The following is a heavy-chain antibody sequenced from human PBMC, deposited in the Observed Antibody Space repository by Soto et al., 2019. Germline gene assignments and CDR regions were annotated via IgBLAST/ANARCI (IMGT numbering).Heavy chain of an antibody. CDR2: ILGFSPYT. CDR1: LVTFGTCS. D-gene: IGHD1-1*01. J-gene: IGHJ6*02. Sequence: SLSCXSSLVTFGTCSINWVRRSPCKGLEWVSVILGFSPYTFYAESVKGRFTISRDNAKNSLYLQMNSLRAEDTAVYYCARDRGYDDNDCHYNALDVWGQRTTVTV. V-gene: IGHV3-21*01. CDR3: ARDRGYDDNDCHYNALDV.